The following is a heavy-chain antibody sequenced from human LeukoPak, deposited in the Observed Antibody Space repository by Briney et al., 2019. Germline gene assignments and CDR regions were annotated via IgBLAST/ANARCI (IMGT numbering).Heavy chain of an antibody. V-gene: IGHV3-48*01. CDR3: ARGTTGDY. D-gene: IGHD4-17*01. J-gene: IGHJ4*02. Sequence: GGSLRLSCAASGFTFSSYSMTWVRQAPGKGLEWVSYISSSSSTIYYADSVKGRFTISRDNAKNSLYLQMNSLRAEDTAVYPCARGTTGDYWGQGTLVTVSS. CDR2: ISSSSSTI. CDR1: GFTFSSYS.